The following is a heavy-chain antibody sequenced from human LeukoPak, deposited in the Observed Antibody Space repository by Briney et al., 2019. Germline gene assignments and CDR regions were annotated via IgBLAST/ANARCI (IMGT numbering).Heavy chain of an antibody. CDR2: ISSTGSYI. D-gene: IGHD2-2*02. Sequence: GGSLRLSCAASGFTFSGYSMNWVRQAPGKGLGWVSSISSTGSYIYYADSVKGRFTISRDNAKNSLYLQMNSLRAEDTAVYYCARGNCTSTSCYIVDAFDICGQGTMVTVSS. V-gene: IGHV3-21*01. CDR1: GFTFSGYS. J-gene: IGHJ3*02. CDR3: ARGNCTSTSCYIVDAFDI.